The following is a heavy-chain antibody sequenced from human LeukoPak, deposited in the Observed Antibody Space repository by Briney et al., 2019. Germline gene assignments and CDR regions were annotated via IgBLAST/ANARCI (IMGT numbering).Heavy chain of an antibody. D-gene: IGHD3-10*01. CDR1: GGSFSGYY. Sequence: SETLSLTCAVYGGSFSGYYWSWIRQPPGKGLEWIGEINHSGSTNCNPSLKSRVTISVDTSKNQFSLKLSSVTAADTAVYYCARDLKHGSGSYYNRMNWFDPWGQGTLVTVSS. CDR2: INHSGST. CDR3: ARDLKHGSGSYYNRMNWFDP. J-gene: IGHJ5*02. V-gene: IGHV4-34*01.